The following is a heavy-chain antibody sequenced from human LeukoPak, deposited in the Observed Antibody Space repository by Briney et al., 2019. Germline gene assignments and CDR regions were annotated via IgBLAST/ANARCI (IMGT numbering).Heavy chain of an antibody. D-gene: IGHD3-10*01. J-gene: IGHJ3*02. CDR1: GDSVSSNTVA. CDR2: TYYRSKWFN. CDR3: ARELSMVRGVIGAFDI. V-gene: IGHV6-1*01. Sequence: SQTLSLTCAISGDSVSSNTVAWNWIRQSPSRGLEWLGRTYYRSKWFNDYAVSVESRITITPDTSKNQFSLQLDPVTPEDTAVYYCARELSMVRGVIGAFDIWGQGTMVTVSS.